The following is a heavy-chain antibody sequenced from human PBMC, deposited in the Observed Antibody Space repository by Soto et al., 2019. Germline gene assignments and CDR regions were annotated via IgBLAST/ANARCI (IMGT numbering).Heavy chain of an antibody. Sequence: SXTLSLTCTVSGGSMSSYYWSWIRQPPGKGLEWIGYIYYSGSTNYNPSLKSRVTISVDTSKNQFSLKLSSVTAADTAVYYCARLEGSSGYYQYYFDYWGQGTLVTVSS. CDR2: IYYSGST. CDR1: GGSMSSYY. D-gene: IGHD3-22*01. CDR3: ARLEGSSGYYQYYFDY. V-gene: IGHV4-59*01. J-gene: IGHJ4*02.